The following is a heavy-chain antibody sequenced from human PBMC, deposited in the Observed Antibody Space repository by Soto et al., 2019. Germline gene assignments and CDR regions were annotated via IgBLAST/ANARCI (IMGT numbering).Heavy chain of an antibody. CDR1: GFTFSSYS. J-gene: IGHJ6*02. V-gene: IGHV3-21*01. CDR2: ISSSSSYI. Sequence: EVQLVESGGGLVKPGGSLRLSCAASGFTFSSYSMNWVRQAPGKGLEWVSSISSSSSYIYYADSVKGRFTISRDNAKNSLYLQMTSLRAEDTAVYYCARVTWEPTSDYGMDVWGQGTTVTVSS. D-gene: IGHD1-26*01. CDR3: ARVTWEPTSDYGMDV.